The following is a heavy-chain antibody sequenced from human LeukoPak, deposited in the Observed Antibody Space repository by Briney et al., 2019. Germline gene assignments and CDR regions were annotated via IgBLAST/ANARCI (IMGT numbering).Heavy chain of an antibody. CDR1: GFTVSSNY. V-gene: IGHV3-53*01. Sequence: GGSLRLSCAASGFTVSSNYMSWVRQAPGKGLEWVSVIYSGGSTYYADSVKGRFTISRDNSKNTLYLQMNSLRAEDTAVYYCARDWGRNIVVVPAAQFDYWGQGTLVPSPQ. J-gene: IGHJ4*02. CDR3: ARDWGRNIVVVPAAQFDY. D-gene: IGHD2-2*01. CDR2: IYSGGST.